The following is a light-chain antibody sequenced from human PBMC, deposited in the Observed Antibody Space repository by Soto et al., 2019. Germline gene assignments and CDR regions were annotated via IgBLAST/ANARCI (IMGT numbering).Light chain of an antibody. CDR3: QSYDSSLSAVV. Sequence: QAVVTQPPSVSGAPGRRVTISCTGSSSNIGAGYDVHWYQQLPGTAPKLLIYGNSNRPSGVPDRFSGSKSGTSASLAITGLQAEDEADYYCQSYDSSLSAVVFGGGTKLTVL. V-gene: IGLV1-40*01. CDR1: SSNIGAGYD. J-gene: IGLJ2*01. CDR2: GNS.